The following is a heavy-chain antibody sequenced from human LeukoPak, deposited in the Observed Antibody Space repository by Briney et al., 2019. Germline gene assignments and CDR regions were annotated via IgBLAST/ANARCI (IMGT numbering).Heavy chain of an antibody. V-gene: IGHV1-69*05. CDR1: GGTFSSYA. CDR2: IIPIFGTA. J-gene: IGHJ4*02. Sequence: VASVKVSCKASGGTFSSYAISWVRRAPGQGLEWMGGIIPIFGTANYAQKFQGRVTITTDESTSTAYMELSSLRSEDTAVYYCARARNWNYEGGFDYWGQGTLVTVSS. D-gene: IGHD1-7*01. CDR3: ARARNWNYEGGFDY.